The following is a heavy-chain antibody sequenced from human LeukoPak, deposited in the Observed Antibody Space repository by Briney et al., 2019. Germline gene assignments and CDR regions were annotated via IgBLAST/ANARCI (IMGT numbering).Heavy chain of an antibody. D-gene: IGHD2-2*01. Sequence: SETLSLTCAVYGGSFSGYYWSWLRQPPGKGLEWFGRIYTTGSTYYNPSLKSRVTMSVDTSKNQFSLKLTSVTVADTALYYCARAPTSSTSSSSPFDIWGQGTMVTVSS. CDR2: IYTTGST. CDR3: ARAPTSSTSSSSPFDI. V-gene: IGHV4-59*10. J-gene: IGHJ3*02. CDR1: GGSFSGYY.